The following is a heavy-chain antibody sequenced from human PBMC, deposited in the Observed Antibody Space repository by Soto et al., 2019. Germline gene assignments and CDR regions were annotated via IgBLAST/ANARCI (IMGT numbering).Heavy chain of an antibody. CDR3: ARDLKNDGKWFDP. Sequence: SETLSLTCAVSGYSISSGYYWGLIRQPPGKGLEWIGSIYHSESTYYNPSLKSRVTISVDTSKNQFSLKLSSVTAADTAVYYCARDLKNDGKWFDPWGQGTLVTVSS. CDR2: IYHSEST. CDR1: GYSISSGYY. J-gene: IGHJ5*02. V-gene: IGHV4-38-2*02. D-gene: IGHD1-1*01.